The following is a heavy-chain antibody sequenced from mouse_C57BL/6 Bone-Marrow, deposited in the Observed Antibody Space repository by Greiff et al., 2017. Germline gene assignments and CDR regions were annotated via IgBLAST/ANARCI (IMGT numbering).Heavy chain of an antibody. CDR2: ISDGGSYT. J-gene: IGHJ2*01. D-gene: IGHD3-2*02. CDR3: ARDRGQLRLNYFDY. CDR1: GFTFSSYA. V-gene: IGHV5-4*01. Sequence: EVMLVESGGGLVKPGGSLKLSCAASGFTFSSYAMSWVRQTPEKRLEWVATISDGGSYTNYPDNVKGRFTISRDNAKNNLYLQMSHLKSEDTAMYYCARDRGQLRLNYFDYWGQGTTLTVSS.